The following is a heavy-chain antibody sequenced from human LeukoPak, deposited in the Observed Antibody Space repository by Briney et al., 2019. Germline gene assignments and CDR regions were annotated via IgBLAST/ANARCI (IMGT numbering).Heavy chain of an antibody. CDR3: ARGGRYCSGSSCYPYYYYGMDV. J-gene: IGHJ6*02. V-gene: IGHV1-46*01. Sequence: GASVKVSCKASGYTLTSYYLHWVRQAPGQGLEWMAIINPSGGSTSHAQKFQGRVTMTRDTSASTVYMELSGLRSEDTAVYYCARGGRYCSGSSCYPYYYYGMDVWGQGTTVTVSS. CDR2: INPSGGST. CDR1: GYTLTSYY. D-gene: IGHD2-15*01.